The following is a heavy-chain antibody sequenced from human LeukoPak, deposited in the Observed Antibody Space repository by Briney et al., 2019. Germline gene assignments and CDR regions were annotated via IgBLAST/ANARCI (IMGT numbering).Heavy chain of an antibody. J-gene: IGHJ4*02. CDR2: IYYSGST. D-gene: IGHD6-13*01. CDR1: GGSISSYY. CDR3: ARVVAAAGRGDYFDY. V-gene: IGHV4-59*01. Sequence: PSETLSLTCTVSGGSISSYYWSWIRQPRGKGLEWIGYIYYSGSTNYNPSLKSRVTISVDTSKNQFSLKLSSVTAADTAVYYCARVVAAAGRGDYFDYWGQGTLVTVSS.